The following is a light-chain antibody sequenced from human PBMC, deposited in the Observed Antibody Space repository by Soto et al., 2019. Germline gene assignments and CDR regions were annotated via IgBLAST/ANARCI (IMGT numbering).Light chain of an antibody. CDR3: QSYDSGLSGSI. V-gene: IGLV1-40*01. CDR2: ANT. J-gene: IGLJ2*01. Sequence: QSVLTQPPSVSGAPGQRVTISCSGTTSNIGAGYDVHWYQLLPGTAPKLLIYANTDRPSGVPDRFSGSESGTSASLAITGLQAEDEADYYCQSYDSGLSGSIFAGGTKLTVL. CDR1: TSNIGAGYD.